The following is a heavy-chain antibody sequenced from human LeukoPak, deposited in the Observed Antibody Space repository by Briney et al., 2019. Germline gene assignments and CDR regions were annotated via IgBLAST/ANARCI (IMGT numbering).Heavy chain of an antibody. Sequence: ASVKVSCKASGYTFTSYHMHWVRQAPGHGLEWMGRIIPSGGATTYAQKFQGRVTMTSDTSTTTVYMELSSLRSEDTAMYYCARAERDSSGYYYDGYWGQGTLVTVSS. D-gene: IGHD3-22*01. CDR3: ARAERDSSGYYYDGY. V-gene: IGHV1-46*01. CDR2: IIPSGGAT. CDR1: GYTFTSYH. J-gene: IGHJ4*02.